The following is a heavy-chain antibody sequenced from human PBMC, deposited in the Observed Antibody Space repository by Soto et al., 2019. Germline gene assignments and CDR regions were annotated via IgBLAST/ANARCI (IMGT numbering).Heavy chain of an antibody. D-gene: IGHD1-26*01. V-gene: IGHV3-48*02. Sequence: EVQLVESGGDLVQPGGSLRLSCAASGFTLSTFGMNWVRQAPGKGLEWVANISSGCSTMYYADSVKGRFTISRDNAKNSLSLQMNSLTDEDTAVDYCARGGGRIREYFDCWGQGTLVTVSS. CDR1: GFTLSTFG. CDR2: ISSGCSTM. J-gene: IGHJ4*02. CDR3: ARGGGRIREYFDC.